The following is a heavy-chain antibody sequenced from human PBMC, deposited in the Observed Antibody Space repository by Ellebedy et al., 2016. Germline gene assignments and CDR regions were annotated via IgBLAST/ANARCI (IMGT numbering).Heavy chain of an antibody. Sequence: ASVKVSCXASGYTFTGYYIHWVRQAPGQGLEYMGWINPNRGGTNYAQKFQGRVTMTRDTSTSTVYMELSSLRSEDTAVYYCASPLEGIYGDYGDYWGQGTLVTVSS. CDR2: INPNRGGT. D-gene: IGHD4-17*01. CDR1: GYTFTGYY. J-gene: IGHJ4*02. CDR3: ASPLEGIYGDYGDY. V-gene: IGHV1-2*02.